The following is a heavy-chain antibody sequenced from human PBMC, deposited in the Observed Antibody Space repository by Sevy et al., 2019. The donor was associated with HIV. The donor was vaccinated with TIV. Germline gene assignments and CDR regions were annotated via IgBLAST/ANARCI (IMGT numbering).Heavy chain of an antibody. J-gene: IGHJ6*02. CDR3: ARDTYYDYVWGSYEPHYYGMDV. CDR2: MNPNSGNT. V-gene: IGHV1-8*01. D-gene: IGHD3-16*01. CDR1: GYTFTSYD. Sequence: ASVKVSCKASGYTFTSYDINWVRQATGQGLEWMGWMNPNSGNTGYAQKFQGRVTMTRNTSISTAYMELSSLRSEDTAVYYCARDTYYDYVWGSYEPHYYGMDVWGQGTTVTVSS.